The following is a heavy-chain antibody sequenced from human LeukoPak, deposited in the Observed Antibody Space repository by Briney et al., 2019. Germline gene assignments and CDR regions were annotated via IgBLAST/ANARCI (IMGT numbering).Heavy chain of an antibody. Sequence: GGSLRLSCAASGFTFSSYWMHWVRQVPGKGLVWVSRINSDGSSTSYADSVKGRFTISRDNAKNTLYLQMNSLRAEDTAVYYCATYSSLNRREFQFWGQGTLLTVSS. CDR2: INSDGSST. J-gene: IGHJ1*01. CDR1: GFTFSSYW. CDR3: ATYSSLNRREFQF. D-gene: IGHD3-22*01. V-gene: IGHV3-74*01.